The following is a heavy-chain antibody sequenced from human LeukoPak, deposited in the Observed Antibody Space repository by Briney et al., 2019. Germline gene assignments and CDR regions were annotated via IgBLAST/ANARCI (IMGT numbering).Heavy chain of an antibody. CDR2: IRSKANSYAT. Sequence: GGSLRLSCAASGFTFSGSAMHWVRQASGKGLEWVGRIRSKANSYATAYAASVKGRFTISRDDSKNTAYLQMNSLKTEDTAVYYCTRLIAARLGAFDIWGQGTMVTVAS. CDR3: TRLIAARLGAFDI. D-gene: IGHD6-6*01. CDR1: GFTFSGSA. V-gene: IGHV3-73*01. J-gene: IGHJ3*02.